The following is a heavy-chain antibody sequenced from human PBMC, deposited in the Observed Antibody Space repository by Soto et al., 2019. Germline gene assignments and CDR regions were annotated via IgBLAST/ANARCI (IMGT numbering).Heavy chain of an antibody. J-gene: IGHJ6*02. CDR1: GYSFTTYW. D-gene: IGHD3-10*01. Sequence: EVQLVQSGAEVKEPGESLKISCKGSGYSFTTYWIGWVRQMPGKGLEWMGIIYPGDSDTRDGPSFQGQVTISAYPSIKTAYLQWSSMKATNTAMYYCAWAMVRGKTYSGVDVWGQGTTVTVSS. CDR3: AWAMVRGKTYSGVDV. V-gene: IGHV5-51*03. CDR2: IYPGDSDT.